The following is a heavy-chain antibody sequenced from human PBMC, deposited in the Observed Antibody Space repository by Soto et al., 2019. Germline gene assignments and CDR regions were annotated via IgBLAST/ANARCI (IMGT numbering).Heavy chain of an antibody. D-gene: IGHD6-6*01. CDR3: ARLGSSSSYGYYYYYGMDV. V-gene: IGHV5-51*01. CDR2: IYPGDSDT. CDR1: GYSFTSYW. J-gene: IGHJ6*02. Sequence: PGESLKISCKGSGYSFTSYWIGWVRQMPGKGLEWMGIIYPGDSDTRYSPSFQGQVTISADKSISTAYLQWSSLKASDTAMYYCARLGSSSSYGYYYYYGMDVWGQGTTVTVSS.